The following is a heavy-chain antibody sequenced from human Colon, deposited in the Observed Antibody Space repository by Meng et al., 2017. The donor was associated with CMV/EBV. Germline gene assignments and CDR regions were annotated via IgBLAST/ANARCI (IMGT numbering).Heavy chain of an antibody. D-gene: IGHD3-10*01. J-gene: IGHJ6*02. CDR1: GDSINNYY. Sequence: SETLSLTCTVSGDSINNYYWSWIRQPPGKGLEWIGYVYYSGSTNYNPSLKSRVTISADTSKNQFSLKLSSVTAADTAVYYCARDRGGDGDYYFGMDVWGQGTTVTVSS. V-gene: IGHV4-59*12. CDR2: VYYSGST. CDR3: ARDRGGDGDYYFGMDV.